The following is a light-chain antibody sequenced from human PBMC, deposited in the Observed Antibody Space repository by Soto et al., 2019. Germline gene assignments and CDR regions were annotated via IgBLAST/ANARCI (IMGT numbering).Light chain of an antibody. CDR3: HQYDRSPRT. Sequence: VLTQSPGTLSLSPGERATLSCRASQSISNNYLAWYQQKPGQAPRLLIYGASSRAAGVPDRFSGSGSGTDFTLTISRLEPEDFAVYYCHQYDRSPRTFGQGTKVDIK. CDR2: GAS. CDR1: QSISNNY. V-gene: IGKV3-20*01. J-gene: IGKJ1*01.